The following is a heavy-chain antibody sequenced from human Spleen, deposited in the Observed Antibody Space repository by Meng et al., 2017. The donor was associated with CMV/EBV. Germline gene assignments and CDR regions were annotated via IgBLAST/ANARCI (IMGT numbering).Heavy chain of an antibody. J-gene: IGHJ2*01. D-gene: IGHD6-6*01. CDR1: GSLSDYY. CDR2: INHSGTT. V-gene: IGHV4-34*01. Sequence: GSLSDYYWNWIRQPPGKGLEWIGEINHSGTTNYNPSLKSRVTMSVDTSKSQFSLKLSSVSAADTAVYYCARRAAVYSSSSVSGYFGLWGRGTLVTVSS. CDR3: ARRAAVYSSSSVSGYFGL.